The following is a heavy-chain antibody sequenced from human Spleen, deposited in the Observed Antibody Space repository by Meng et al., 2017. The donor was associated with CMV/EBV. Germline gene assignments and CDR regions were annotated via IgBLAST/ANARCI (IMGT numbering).Heavy chain of an antibody. D-gene: IGHD1-1*01. CDR1: GGSISSYY. Sequence: GSLRLSCTVSGGSISSYYWSWLRQPPGKGLEWIGYISYIGGTNYNPSLRSRVTISVDTSKNQFSLKLTSVTAADTAIFYCARDILERNALDMWGQGTMVTVSS. CDR3: ARDILERNALDM. CDR2: ISYIGGT. V-gene: IGHV4-59*01. J-gene: IGHJ3*02.